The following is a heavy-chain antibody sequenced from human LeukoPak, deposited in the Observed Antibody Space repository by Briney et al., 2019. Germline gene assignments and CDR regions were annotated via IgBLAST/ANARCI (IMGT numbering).Heavy chain of an antibody. CDR2: ISGGGGST. J-gene: IGHJ3*02. CDR1: GFTFSSFA. CDR3: AKDLYSSGWKGAPDI. D-gene: IGHD6-19*01. Sequence: PGASLRVSCAAPGFTFSSFAMSWVRQAPGKGLEWVSSISGGGGSTYYADSVKGRFTISRNNYEDTVYMQMNSLRAEDTAVYYCAKDLYSSGWKGAPDIWGQGTMVTVSS. V-gene: IGHV3-23*01.